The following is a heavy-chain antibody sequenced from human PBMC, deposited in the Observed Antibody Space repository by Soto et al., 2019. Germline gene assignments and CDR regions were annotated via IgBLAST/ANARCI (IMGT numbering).Heavy chain of an antibody. CDR1: CGSIVSSSYY. D-gene: IGHD3-10*01. Sequence: KASETLSLTCSVSCGSIVSSSYYFGWIRQPPGKGLEWVGSLFYGGTTDYNPSLKSRLTMSLDTSKNHFSLKLRSVTAADTAVYYCARHRGPAPVYWGQGTLVTVSS. J-gene: IGHJ4*02. CDR2: LFYGGTT. CDR3: ARHRGPAPVY. V-gene: IGHV4-39*01.